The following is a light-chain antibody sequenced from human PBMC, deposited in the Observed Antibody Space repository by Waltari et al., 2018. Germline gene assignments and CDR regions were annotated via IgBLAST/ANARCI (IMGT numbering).Light chain of an antibody. CDR2: SNS. V-gene: IGLV1-40*01. CDR1: SSNIGAGYD. Sequence: QSVLTQPPSVSGAPGQRVTISCTGSSSNIGAGYDVHWYQQLPGTAPKLLIYSNSNRPSGVPDRFSGSKSGTSASLAITGLQAEDEADYYCQSYDSSYPVSWVFGGGTKLTVL. J-gene: IGLJ3*02. CDR3: QSYDSSYPVSWV.